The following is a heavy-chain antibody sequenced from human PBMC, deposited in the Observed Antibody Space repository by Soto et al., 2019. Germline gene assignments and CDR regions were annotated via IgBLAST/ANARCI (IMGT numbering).Heavy chain of an antibody. D-gene: IGHD5-18*01. V-gene: IGHV3-48*03. J-gene: IGHJ3*02. CDR2: ISSSGSTI. CDR3: ARVGNLAMAEPEAFDI. CDR1: GFTFSSHE. Sequence: EAQLVESGGALVQPGGSLRLSCGASGFTFSSHEMNWVRQAPGKGLEWVSYISSSGSTIYYAESVKGRFTISRDNARNSLYLQMNSLRAEDTAVYYCARVGNLAMAEPEAFDIWGQGTMVTVSS.